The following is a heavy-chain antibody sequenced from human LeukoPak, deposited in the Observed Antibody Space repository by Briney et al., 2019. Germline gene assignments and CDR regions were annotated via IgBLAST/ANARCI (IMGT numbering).Heavy chain of an antibody. CDR1: GFTLSNYH. Sequence: GGSLRLSCAASGFTLSNYHMHWVRQAPGRGLEWVALIPHDGGGKQYAASVQDRFTISRDNSENTVYLQMNSLRHDDAAVYFCAREGYTSGRAAAFDFWGRGTLVAVSS. J-gene: IGHJ4*02. V-gene: IGHV3-30*04. CDR2: IPHDGGGK. D-gene: IGHD6-19*01. CDR3: AREGYTSGRAAAFDF.